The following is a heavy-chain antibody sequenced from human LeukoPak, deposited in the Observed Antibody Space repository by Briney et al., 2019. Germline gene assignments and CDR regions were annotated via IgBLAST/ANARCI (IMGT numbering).Heavy chain of an antibody. V-gene: IGHV4-34*01. CDR1: GASFSGYH. Sequence: SETLSLTCAVSGASFSGYHCSWIRQTPGKGLEWIGEVSQSGGASYNPPLKSRVTISVETSKNHVSLKLSSVTAADTAMYYCAGSYGGNAVGPFDIWGQGTMVTVSS. J-gene: IGHJ3*02. CDR3: AGSYGGNAVGPFDI. D-gene: IGHD4-23*01. CDR2: VSQSGGA.